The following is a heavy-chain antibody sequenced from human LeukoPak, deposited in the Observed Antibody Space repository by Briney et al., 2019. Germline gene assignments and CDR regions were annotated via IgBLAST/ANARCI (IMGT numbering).Heavy chain of an antibody. CDR1: GFTFSSYG. D-gene: IGHD3-3*01. CDR2: ISGSGGST. Sequence: GGSLRLSCAASGFTFSSYGMSWVRQAPGKGLEWVSAISGSGGSTYYAGSVKGRLTISRDNSKNTLYLQMNSLRAEDTAVYYCAAGGVTIFGVVILDYYYYYMDVWGKGTTVTVSS. CDR3: AAGGVTIFGVVILDYYYYYMDV. J-gene: IGHJ6*03. V-gene: IGHV3-23*01.